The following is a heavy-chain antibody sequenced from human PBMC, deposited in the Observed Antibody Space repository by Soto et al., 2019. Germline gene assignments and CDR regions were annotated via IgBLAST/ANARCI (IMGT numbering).Heavy chain of an antibody. CDR1: GYTFTSYA. CDR3: ARDAKWDPRGVEAQQDDYFVF. J-gene: IGHJ4*02. D-gene: IGHD1-26*01. V-gene: IGHV1-3*04. Sequence: ASVKVSCKASGYTFTSYAMHWLHQAPGHSLEWMGWIDTGNHNTKYSQKFQDRVTITTDTYANTVDMELSSLTSEDTALYYCARDAKWDPRGVEAQQDDYFVFWGQGTLVTVS. CDR2: IDTGNHNT.